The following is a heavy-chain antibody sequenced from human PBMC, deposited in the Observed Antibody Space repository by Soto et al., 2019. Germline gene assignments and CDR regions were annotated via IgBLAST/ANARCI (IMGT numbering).Heavy chain of an antibody. CDR3: ARFNGLLGTVDY. V-gene: IGHV4-34*01. Sequence: SETLSLTCAVYGGSFSGYYWSWIRQPPGKGLEWIGEINHSGSTNYNPPLKSRVTISVDTSKNQFSLKLSSVTAADTAVYYCARFNGLLGTVDYWGQGTLVTVSS. CDR2: INHSGST. CDR1: GGSFSGYY. J-gene: IGHJ4*02. D-gene: IGHD2-15*01.